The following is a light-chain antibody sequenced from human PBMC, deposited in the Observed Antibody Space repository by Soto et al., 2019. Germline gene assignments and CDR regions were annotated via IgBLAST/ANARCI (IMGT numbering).Light chain of an antibody. J-gene: IGLJ1*01. CDR2: EVS. CDR3: SSYTSSTAYV. Sequence: QSALTQPASVSGSPGQSITISCTGTSSDVGGYNYVSWYQLHPGKAPKLMVYEVSNRPSGVSTRFSGSKSGNTASLTISGLQGEDEADYDCSSYTSSTAYVCGTGTKVTVL. CDR1: SSDVGGYNY. V-gene: IGLV2-14*01.